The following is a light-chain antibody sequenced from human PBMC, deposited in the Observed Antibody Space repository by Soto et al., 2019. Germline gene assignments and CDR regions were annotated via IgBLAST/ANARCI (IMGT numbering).Light chain of an antibody. CDR1: SGDVGAYDY. CDR3: SSYTASAPDV. Sequence: QSALTQPPSASGSPGPSVTISCTGTSGDVGAYDYVSWYQQHPGKAPNVLIYEVSHRPSGVSDRFSGSRSGNTASLTISGLQAEDEAAYYCSSYTASAPDVFATGTKLTVL. J-gene: IGLJ1*01. V-gene: IGLV2-8*01. CDR2: EVS.